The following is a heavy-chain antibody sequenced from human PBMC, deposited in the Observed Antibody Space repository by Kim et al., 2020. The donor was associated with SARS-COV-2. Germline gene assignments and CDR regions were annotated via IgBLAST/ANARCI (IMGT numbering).Heavy chain of an antibody. J-gene: IGHJ4*02. CDR3: DASDY. V-gene: IGHV3-23*01. CDR2: ISGGAGTT. Sequence: ISGGAGTTHCAVSVKGRFTISRDNPMNTLYLQVNSLRAEDTAVYYCDASDYWGQGTLVTVSP.